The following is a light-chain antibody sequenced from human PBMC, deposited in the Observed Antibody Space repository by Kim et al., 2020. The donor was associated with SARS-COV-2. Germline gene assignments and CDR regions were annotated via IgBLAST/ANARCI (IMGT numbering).Light chain of an antibody. CDR1: QSVGSC. V-gene: IGKV3-11*01. Sequence: LSPGESATPSCRASQSVGSCFAGYQQKPGQAPRLLIYDAFSRATGIPARFSGSGSGTDFTLTISSLEPEDFAVYYCQQRGNWPLTFGQGTKVDIK. CDR3: QQRGNWPLT. CDR2: DAF. J-gene: IGKJ1*01.